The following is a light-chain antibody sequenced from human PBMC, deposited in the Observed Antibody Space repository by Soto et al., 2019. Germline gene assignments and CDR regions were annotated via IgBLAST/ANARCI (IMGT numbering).Light chain of an antibody. Sequence: QSVLTQPASVSGSPGQSITISCTGTSSDVGTYNHVSWYQQHPGKAPKLMIYEGSKRPSGVSNRFSGSKSGNTASLAISGLQAEDEADYYCCSYAGSSTFVFGGGTKLTVL. V-gene: IGLV2-23*03. CDR2: EGS. J-gene: IGLJ2*01. CDR3: CSYAGSSTFV. CDR1: SSDVGTYNH.